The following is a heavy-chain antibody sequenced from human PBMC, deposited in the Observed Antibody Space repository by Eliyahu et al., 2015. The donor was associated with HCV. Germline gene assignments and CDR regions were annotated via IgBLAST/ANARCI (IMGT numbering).Heavy chain of an antibody. Sequence: EVQLLESGGGLVQPGGSLRLSCAAFRFXFSSYAMSWVRQAPGKGLEWVSVISGSGGSTYYADSVKGRFTISRDNSKNTLYLQMNSLRAEDTAVYYCAKEWVTRDGYNNDAFDIWGQGTMVTVSS. CDR3: AKEWVTRDGYNNDAFDI. V-gene: IGHV3-23*01. CDR1: RFXFSSYA. CDR2: ISGSGGST. D-gene: IGHD5-24*01. J-gene: IGHJ3*02.